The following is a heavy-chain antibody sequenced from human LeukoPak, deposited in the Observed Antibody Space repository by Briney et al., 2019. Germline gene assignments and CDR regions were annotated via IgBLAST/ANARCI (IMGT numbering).Heavy chain of an antibody. V-gene: IGHV3-23*05. CDR2: LYIGGNT. Sequence: SGGSLRLSCTASGFTFSNFWMGWVRQAPGKGLEWVSALYIGGNTYYADSVRGRFTISRDNSKNTLYLQMNSLRAEDTAIYYCMTAAGYNFGQYWGQGTLVTVSS. D-gene: IGHD5-18*01. J-gene: IGHJ4*02. CDR3: MTAAGYNFGQY. CDR1: GFTFSNFW.